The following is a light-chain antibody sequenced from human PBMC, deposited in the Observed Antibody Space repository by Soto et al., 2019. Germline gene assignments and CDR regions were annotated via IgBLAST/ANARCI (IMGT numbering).Light chain of an antibody. J-gene: IGKJ2*01. Sequence: DIQMTQSPSSLSASVGDRATITCRASQSISTYLNWYQQKPGKAPNLLIHTASSLQGGVPSRFSGSGSGTEFTLTISSLQPEDFATYYCQQLYSYPYTFGQGTKVEIK. CDR2: TAS. V-gene: IGKV1-39*01. CDR1: QSISTY. CDR3: QQLYSYPYT.